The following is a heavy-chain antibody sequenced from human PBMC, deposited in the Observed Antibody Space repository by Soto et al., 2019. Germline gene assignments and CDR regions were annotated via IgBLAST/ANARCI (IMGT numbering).Heavy chain of an antibody. V-gene: IGHV4-31*03. CDR2: ISYSGYT. CDR1: CASINSAAYF. J-gene: IGHJ4*01. D-gene: IGHD3-16*02. CDR3: ARGPTPSWSSYRFSYFDS. Sequence: PSETLSLTCTVSCASINSAAYFWTWIRQRPGEGLEWIGFISYSGYTFQNPSLKSRLLLSVDTSKNQFSLELSFVTAADTAVYYCARGPTPSWSSYRFSYFDSWGPGSLVTVSS.